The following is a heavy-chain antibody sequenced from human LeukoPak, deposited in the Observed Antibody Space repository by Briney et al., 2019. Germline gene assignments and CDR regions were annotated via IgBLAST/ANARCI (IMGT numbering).Heavy chain of an antibody. V-gene: IGHV1-18*01. J-gene: IGHJ6*02. CDR1: DYTFTSYG. Sequence: ASVKVSCKASDYTFTSYGISWVRQAPGQGLEWMGWISAYNGNTNYAQKLQGRVTMTTDTSTSTAYMELRSLRSDDTAVYYCARDQGDYYYYYGMDVWGQGTTVTVSS. D-gene: IGHD2-21*02. CDR3: ARDQGDYYYYYGMDV. CDR2: ISAYNGNT.